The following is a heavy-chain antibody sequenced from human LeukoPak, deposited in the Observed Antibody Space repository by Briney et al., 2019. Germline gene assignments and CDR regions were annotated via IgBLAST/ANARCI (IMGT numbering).Heavy chain of an antibody. V-gene: IGHV4-59*01. D-gene: IGHD1-26*01. Sequence: SETLSLTCTVSGGSISSYYWSWIRQPPGKGLEWIGYIYYSGSTNYNPSLKSRVTISVDTSKNQFSLKLSSVTAADTAVYYCARRGGSPLGAFDIWGQGTMVTVSS. J-gene: IGHJ3*02. CDR3: ARRGGSPLGAFDI. CDR1: GGSISSYY. CDR2: IYYSGST.